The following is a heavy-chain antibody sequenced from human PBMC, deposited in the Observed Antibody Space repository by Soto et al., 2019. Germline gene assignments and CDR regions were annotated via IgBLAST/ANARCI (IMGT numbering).Heavy chain of an antibody. CDR2: INHSGST. D-gene: IGHD3-16*02. CDR1: GGSFSGYY. Sequence: SETLSLTCAVYGGSFSGYYWSWIRQPPGKGLEWIGEINHSGSTNYNPSLKSRVTISVDTSKNQFSLKLSSVTAADTAVYYCARNDYVWGSYRYQGPFDYWGQGTLVTVSS. V-gene: IGHV4-34*01. CDR3: ARNDYVWGSYRYQGPFDY. J-gene: IGHJ4*02.